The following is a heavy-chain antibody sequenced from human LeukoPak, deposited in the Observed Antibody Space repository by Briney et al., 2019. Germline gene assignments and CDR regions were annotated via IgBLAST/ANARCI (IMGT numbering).Heavy chain of an antibody. Sequence: GGSLTLSCAASGFTFNTYSMNWVRQAPGKGLEWVSVIYSGGSKYYADSVKGQFTISRDNSKNTLYLQMNSLRAEDTAVYYCAREGGWAEYYFDYWGQGTLVTVSS. CDR2: IYSGGSK. D-gene: IGHD6-19*01. J-gene: IGHJ4*02. CDR1: GFTFNTYS. CDR3: AREGGWAEYYFDY. V-gene: IGHV3-53*01.